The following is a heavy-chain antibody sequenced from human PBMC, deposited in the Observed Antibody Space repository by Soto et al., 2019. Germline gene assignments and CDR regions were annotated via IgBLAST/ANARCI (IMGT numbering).Heavy chain of an antibody. V-gene: IGHV1-69*04. D-gene: IGHD2-15*01. CDR3: ARDDCSGGSCYQDNWFDP. Sequence: SVKVSCKASGGTFSSYTTSWVRQAPGQGLEWMGRIIPILGIANYAQKFQGRVTITADKSTSTAYMELSSLRSEDTAVYYCARDDCSGGSCYQDNWFDPWGQGTLVTVSS. CDR1: GGTFSSYT. J-gene: IGHJ5*02. CDR2: IIPILGIA.